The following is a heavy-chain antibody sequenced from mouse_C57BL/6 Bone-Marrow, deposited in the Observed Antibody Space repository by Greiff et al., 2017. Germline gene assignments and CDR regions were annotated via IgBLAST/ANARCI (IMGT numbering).Heavy chain of an antibody. CDR3: TGLYYGRSYYFDY. V-gene: IGHV5-9-1*02. Sequence: EVQVVESGEGLVKPGGSLTLSCAASGFTFSSYAMSWVRQTPEKRLEWVAYISSGGDSIYYADTVKGRFTISRDNARNTLYLQMSRLKSEDTAMYYCTGLYYGRSYYFDYWGQGTTLSVSS. J-gene: IGHJ2*01. D-gene: IGHD1-1*01. CDR1: GFTFSSYA. CDR2: ISSGGDSI.